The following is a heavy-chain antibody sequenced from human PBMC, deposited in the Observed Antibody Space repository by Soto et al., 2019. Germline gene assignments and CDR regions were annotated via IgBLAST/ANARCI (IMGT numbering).Heavy chain of an antibody. CDR1: GFTFSSYT. D-gene: IGHD2-2*01. CDR2: ISARGGST. Sequence: FLRLSCAASGFTFSSYTMNWVRQAPGKGLEWVSLISARGGSTYYADSVKGRFTISRDNSKNTLYLQMNSLRAEDTGVYYCARDPPNDKTQLDYGMDVWGQGTAVTVSS. CDR3: ARDPPNDKTQLDYGMDV. V-gene: IGHV3-23*01. J-gene: IGHJ6*02.